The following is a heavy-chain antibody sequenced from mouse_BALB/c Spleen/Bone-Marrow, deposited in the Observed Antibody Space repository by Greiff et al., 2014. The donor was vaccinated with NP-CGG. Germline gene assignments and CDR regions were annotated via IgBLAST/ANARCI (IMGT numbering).Heavy chain of an antibody. D-gene: IGHD1-1*01. CDR1: GYTFTSCW. V-gene: IGHV1S41*01. J-gene: IGHJ2*01. CDR3: ARFPFYYGSSFYYFDY. CDR2: IAPGSGST. Sequence: DPVKPGASVKLSCKASGYTFTSCWINWIKQRPGQGLEWIGRIAPGSGSTYYNEMFKGKATLTVDTSSSTAYIQLSSLSSEDSAVYFCARFPFYYGSSFYYFDYWGQGTTLTVSS.